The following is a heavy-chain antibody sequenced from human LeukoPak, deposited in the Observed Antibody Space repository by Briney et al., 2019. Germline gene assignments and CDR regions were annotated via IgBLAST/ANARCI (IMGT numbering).Heavy chain of an antibody. V-gene: IGHV4-39*01. CDR2: IYYSGST. CDR3: ARYPIVGATSNAFDI. D-gene: IGHD1-26*01. Sequence: PSETLSLTCTVSGGSISSSSYYWGWIRQPPGKGLEWIGSIYYSGSTYYNPSLKSRVTIPVDTSKNQFSLKLSSVTAADTAVYYCARYPIVGATSNAFDIWGQGTMVTVSS. CDR1: GGSISSSSYY. J-gene: IGHJ3*02.